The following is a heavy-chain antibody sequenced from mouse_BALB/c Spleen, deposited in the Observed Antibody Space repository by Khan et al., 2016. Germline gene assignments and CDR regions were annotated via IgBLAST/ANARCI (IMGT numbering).Heavy chain of an antibody. CDR2: INPSSGYT. Sequence: VQLQESGAELARPGASVKMSCKASGYIFTTYLMYWVKQRPGQGLEWIGHINPSSGYTEYNQKFKDKTTLTADKSSSTAYMQLSSLTSEDSAVYYYASSWWDYVDYWGQGTTLTVSS. V-gene: IGHV1-4*02. D-gene: IGHD1-1*02. CDR1: GYIFTTYL. CDR3: ASSWWDYVDY. J-gene: IGHJ2*01.